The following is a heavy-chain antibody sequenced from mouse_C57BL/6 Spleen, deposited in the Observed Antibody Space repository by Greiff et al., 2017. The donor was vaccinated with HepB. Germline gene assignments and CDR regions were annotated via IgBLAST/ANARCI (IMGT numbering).Heavy chain of an antibody. J-gene: IGHJ2*01. CDR3: ARSPYDHDGDYFDY. CDR1: GYTFTSYW. Sequence: QVQLKQPGAELVRPGSSVKLSCKASGYTFTSYWMHWVKQRPIQGLEWIGNIDPSDSETHYNQKFKDKATLTVDKSSSTAYMQLSSLTSEDSAVYYCARSPYDHDGDYFDYWGQGTTLTVSS. V-gene: IGHV1-52*01. CDR2: IDPSDSET. D-gene: IGHD2-4*01.